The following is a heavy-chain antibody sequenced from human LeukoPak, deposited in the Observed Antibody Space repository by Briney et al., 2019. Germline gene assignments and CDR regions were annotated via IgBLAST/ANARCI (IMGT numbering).Heavy chain of an antibody. V-gene: IGHV4-59*08. CDR3: ARQSLGPSRSGTSNIWFDP. J-gene: IGHJ5*02. Sequence: SETLCLTCTVSGGSISTYYWSWIRQPPGKGLEWIGFVYYSGNTNYNPSLKSRVTISVDTPKNQFSLRLSSVTAADTAVYYCARQSLGPSRSGTSNIWFDPWGQGTLVTVSS. CDR1: GGSISTYY. CDR2: VYYSGNT. D-gene: IGHD3-10*01.